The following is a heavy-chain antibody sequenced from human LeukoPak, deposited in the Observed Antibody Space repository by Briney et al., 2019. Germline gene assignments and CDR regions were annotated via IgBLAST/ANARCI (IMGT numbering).Heavy chain of an antibody. D-gene: IGHD3-10*01. CDR2: ISPDGSET. Sequence: PGGSLRLSCAASGFTFTSYWMSWVRQAPGKGLEWVAIISPDGSETKYVDSVKGRFTISRDNAKNSLYLQMSSLRTEGTAVYYCARDRGFGGDDYWGQGTLVTVSS. CDR3: ARDRGFGGDDY. CDR1: GFTFTSYW. V-gene: IGHV3-7*01. J-gene: IGHJ4*02.